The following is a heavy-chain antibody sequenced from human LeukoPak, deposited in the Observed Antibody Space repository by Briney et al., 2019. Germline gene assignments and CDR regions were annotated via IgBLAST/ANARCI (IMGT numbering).Heavy chain of an antibody. J-gene: IGHJ3*02. Sequence: TGGSLRLSCAASGFTFSSYAMHWVRQAPGKGLEYVSAISSNGGSTYYANSVKGRFTISRDNSKNTLYLQMNSLRAEDTAVYYCARFWVGDGSGRNAFDIWGQGTMVTVSS. V-gene: IGHV3-64*01. CDR1: GFTFSSYA. CDR3: ARFWVGDGSGRNAFDI. D-gene: IGHD3-10*01. CDR2: ISSNGGST.